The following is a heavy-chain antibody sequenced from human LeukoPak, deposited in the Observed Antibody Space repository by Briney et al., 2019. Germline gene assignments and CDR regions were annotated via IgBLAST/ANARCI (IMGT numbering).Heavy chain of an antibody. CDR1: GGSISSSSYY. CDR2: IYYSGST. J-gene: IGHJ3*02. D-gene: IGHD1-26*01. V-gene: IGHV4-39*01. CDR3: AIGAPLSGSDDHDAFDI. Sequence: SETLSLTCTVSGGSISSSSYYWGWIRQPPGKGLEWIGSIYYSGSTYYNPSLKSRVTISVDTSKNQFSLKLSSVTAADTAVYYCAIGAPLSGSDDHDAFDIWGQGTMVTVSS.